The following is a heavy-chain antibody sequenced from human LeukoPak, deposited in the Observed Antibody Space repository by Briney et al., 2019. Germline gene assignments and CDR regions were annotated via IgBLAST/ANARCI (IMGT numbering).Heavy chain of an antibody. V-gene: IGHV4-34*01. CDR1: GGSFSGYY. Sequence: SETLSLTCAVYGGSFSGYYWSWIRQPPGKGLEWIGEINHSGSTNYNPSLKSRVTISVDTSKNQFSLKLSSVTAAGTAVYYCARGGSRGSYAAGGDYWGQGTLVTVSS. CDR2: INHSGST. D-gene: IGHD1-26*01. J-gene: IGHJ4*02. CDR3: ARGGSRGSYAAGGDY.